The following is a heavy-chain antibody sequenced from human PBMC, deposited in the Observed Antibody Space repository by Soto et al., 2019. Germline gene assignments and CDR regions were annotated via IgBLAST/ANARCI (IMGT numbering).Heavy chain of an antibody. CDR3: AEWARYCSGADCRA. CDR2: ISGSGTIT. CDR1: GFPFSSRA. J-gene: IGHJ5*02. D-gene: IGHD2-15*01. Sequence: EVQLLESGGGLVQPGGSLRLSCAASGFPFSSRAMSWVRQAPWKGLEWVSAISGSGTITYYADSVKGRFTISRDTSKNTIYLQMNNLRADDTAVYYCAEWARYCSGADCRAWGQGTLVTVSS. V-gene: IGHV3-23*01.